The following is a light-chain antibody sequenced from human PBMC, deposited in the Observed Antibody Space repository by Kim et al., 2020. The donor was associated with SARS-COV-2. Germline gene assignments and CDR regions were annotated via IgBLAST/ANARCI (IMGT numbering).Light chain of an antibody. V-gene: IGLV2-14*01. Sequence: QSALTQPASVSGSPGQSITISCTGVSSDVDISKYVTWYQQLPGQAPRPMIYDVSLRPSGISNRFSGSQSGNTASLTISGLQAEDEGHYFCSSYTTTNTVVFGGGTQLTVL. CDR2: DVS. CDR1: SSDVDISKY. J-gene: IGLJ2*01. CDR3: SSYTTTNTVV.